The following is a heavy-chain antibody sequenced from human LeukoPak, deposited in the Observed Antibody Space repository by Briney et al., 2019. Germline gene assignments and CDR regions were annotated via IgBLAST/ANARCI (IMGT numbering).Heavy chain of an antibody. CDR3: ASNPLTYCGGDCSTLTDY. D-gene: IGHD2-21*02. V-gene: IGHV4-34*01. CDR1: GGPFSGYY. Sequence: KSSETLSLTCAVYGGPFSGYYWSWIRQPPGKGLEWIGEINHSGSTNYNPSLKSRVTISVDTSKNQFSLKLSSVTAADTAVYYCASNPLTYCGGDCSTLTDYWGQGTLVTVSS. CDR2: INHSGST. J-gene: IGHJ4*02.